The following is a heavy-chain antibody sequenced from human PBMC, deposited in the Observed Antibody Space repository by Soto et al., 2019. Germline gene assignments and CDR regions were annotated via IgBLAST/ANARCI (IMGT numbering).Heavy chain of an antibody. CDR3: ARRYCTSTSCSRFDP. Sequence: QVQLQESGPGLVKPSGTLSLTCAVSGGSISSSNWWTWVRQPPGKGLEWIGEIYHSGSTNYNPSLKSRVTISVDKTNHQFSLTLSSVTAADTAVYYCARRYCTSTSCSRFDPWGQGTLVTVSS. V-gene: IGHV4-4*02. CDR1: GGSISSSNW. CDR2: IYHSGST. D-gene: IGHD2-2*01. J-gene: IGHJ5*02.